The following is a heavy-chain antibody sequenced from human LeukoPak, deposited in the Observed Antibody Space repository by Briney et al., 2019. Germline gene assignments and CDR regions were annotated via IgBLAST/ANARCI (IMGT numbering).Heavy chain of an antibody. Sequence: SETLSLTCTVSGGSISSSSYYWGWIRQPPGKGLEWIGSIYYSGSTYYNPSLKSRVTISVDTSKNQFSLKLSSVTAADTAVYYCARSYSYCSSTSCKGAFDIWGQGTMVTVSS. J-gene: IGHJ3*02. CDR2: IYYSGST. CDR1: GGSISSSSYY. V-gene: IGHV4-39*01. D-gene: IGHD2-2*01. CDR3: ARSYSYCSSTSCKGAFDI.